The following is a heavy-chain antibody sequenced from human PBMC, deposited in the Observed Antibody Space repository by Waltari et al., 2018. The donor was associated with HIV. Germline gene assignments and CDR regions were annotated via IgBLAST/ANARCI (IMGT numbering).Heavy chain of an antibody. CDR3: ARAWGSTSRNYYCDY. J-gene: IGHJ4*02. CDR1: GFTFINYG. V-gene: IGHV3-21*01. Sequence: EVQLVESGGGLVKPGGSLRLSCAASGFTFINYGMNWVRQAPGKGLEWVSSISGSGDYIFYADSLEGRFTISRDNAKNSFHLQMNSLRVEDTAVYYCARAWGSTSRNYYCDYWGQGTLVTVSS. CDR2: ISGSGDYI. D-gene: IGHD2-2*01.